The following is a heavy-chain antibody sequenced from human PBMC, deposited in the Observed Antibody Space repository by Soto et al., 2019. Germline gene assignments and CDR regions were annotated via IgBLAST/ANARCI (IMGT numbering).Heavy chain of an antibody. CDR2: IYHSGSA. CDR1: GDCIKNACSS. D-gene: IGHD7-27*01. CDR3: ARVGNLSWSDP. Sequence: SDTLSLTCTLSGDCIKNACSSGIWFGQAPGKGLEWIGYIYHSGSAFYNPSLSSRVTISIGLSKNQFSLNLTSVTAADTAVYYCARVGNLSWSDPWGQGTPVTVSS. J-gene: IGHJ5*02. V-gene: IGHV4-30-2*01.